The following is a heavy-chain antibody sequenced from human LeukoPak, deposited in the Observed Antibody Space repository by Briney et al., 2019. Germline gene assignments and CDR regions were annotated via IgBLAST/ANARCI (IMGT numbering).Heavy chain of an antibody. V-gene: IGHV4-30-4*01. CDR2: IYYSGST. D-gene: IGHD1-14*01. J-gene: IGHJ4*02. CDR3: ARATLKNRSFDY. CDR1: GGSTSSGDYY. Sequence: SETLSLTCTVSGGSTSSGDYYWSWIRQPPGKGLEWIGYIYYSGSTYYNPSLKSRVTISVDTSKNQFSLKLSSVTAADTAVYYCARATLKNRSFDYWGQGTLVTVSS.